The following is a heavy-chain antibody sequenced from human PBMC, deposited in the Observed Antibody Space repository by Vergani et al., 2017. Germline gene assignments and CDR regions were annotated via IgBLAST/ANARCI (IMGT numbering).Heavy chain of an antibody. CDR2: MNPNSGNT. J-gene: IGHJ3*02. D-gene: IGHD2-15*01. CDR3: ARSRVAATVGAFDI. Sequence: QVQLVQSGAEVKKPGASVKVSCKASGYTFTSYDINWVRQATGQGLEWMGWMNPNSGNTGYAQKFQGRVTMTRNTSISTAYMELSSLRAEDMAVYYCARSRVAATVGAFDIWGQGTMVTVSS. V-gene: IGHV1-8*01. CDR1: GYTFTSYD.